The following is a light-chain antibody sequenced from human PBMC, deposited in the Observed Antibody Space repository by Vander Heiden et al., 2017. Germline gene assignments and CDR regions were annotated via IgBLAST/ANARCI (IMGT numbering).Light chain of an antibody. Sequence: ELVLTQSPATLSLSPGERATLSCRASQSVSSYLAWYQQKPGQAPRLLIYDASNRATGIPARFSGSGSGTDFTLTISSLEPEDFAVYYCQQRSNWSTWTFGQGTKVEIK. J-gene: IGKJ1*01. CDR1: QSVSSY. V-gene: IGKV3-11*01. CDR2: DAS. CDR3: QQRSNWSTWT.